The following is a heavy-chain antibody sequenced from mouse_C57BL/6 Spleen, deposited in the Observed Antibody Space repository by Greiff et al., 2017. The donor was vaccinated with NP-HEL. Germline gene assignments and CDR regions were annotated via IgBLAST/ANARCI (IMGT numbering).Heavy chain of an antibody. CDR3: ARDDDYDEGFDAMDY. Sequence: EVKLVESGGGLVKPGGSLKLSCAASGFTFSSYAMSWVRQTPEKRLEWVATISDGGSYTYYPDNVKGRFTISRDNAKNNLYLQMSHLKSEDTAMYYCARDDDYDEGFDAMDYWGQGTSVTVSS. D-gene: IGHD2-4*01. J-gene: IGHJ4*01. CDR1: GFTFSSYA. CDR2: ISDGGSYT. V-gene: IGHV5-4*01.